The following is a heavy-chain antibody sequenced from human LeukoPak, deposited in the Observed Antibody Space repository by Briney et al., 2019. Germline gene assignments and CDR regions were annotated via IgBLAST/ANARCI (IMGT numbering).Heavy chain of an antibody. CDR3: ARGLWGGSFDI. CDR2: IYHSGST. D-gene: IGHD2-21*01. V-gene: IGHV4-30-2*01. CDR1: GGSISSGGYY. J-gene: IGHJ3*02. Sequence: SQTLSLTCTVSGGSISSGGYYWSWIRQPPGKGLEWIGYIYHSGSTYYNPSLKSRVTISVDRSKNQFSLKLSSVTAADTAVYYCARGLWGGSFDIWGQGTMVTVSS.